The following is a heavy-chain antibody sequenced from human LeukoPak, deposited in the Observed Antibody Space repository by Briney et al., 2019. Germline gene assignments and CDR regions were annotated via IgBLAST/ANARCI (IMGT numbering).Heavy chain of an antibody. CDR2: VNPNSGVT. Sequence: ASVKVSCKASGYTFTAYFMHWVRQAPGQGLEWMGRVNPNSGVTNSIQKFQGRVTMTRDTSISTAYMELSGLRSDDTAVYYCARQWLPNGYFDYWGQGTLVTVSS. J-gene: IGHJ4*02. D-gene: IGHD6-19*01. CDR1: GYTFTAYF. CDR3: ARQWLPNGYFDY. V-gene: IGHV1-2*06.